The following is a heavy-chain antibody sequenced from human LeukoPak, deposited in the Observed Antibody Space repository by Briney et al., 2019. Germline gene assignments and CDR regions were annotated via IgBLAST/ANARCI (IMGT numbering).Heavy chain of an antibody. CDR2: INSDGSST. CDR1: GFTFSSYW. V-gene: IGHV3-74*01. J-gene: IGHJ4*02. CDR3: ARGGWYKSGLDY. D-gene: IGHD6-19*01. Sequence: GGSLRLSCAASGFTFSSYWMHWVRQAPGKGLVWVSPINSDGSSTSYADSVKGRFTISRDNAKNTLYLQMNSLRAEDTAVYYCARGGWYKSGLDYWGQGNLVTVSS.